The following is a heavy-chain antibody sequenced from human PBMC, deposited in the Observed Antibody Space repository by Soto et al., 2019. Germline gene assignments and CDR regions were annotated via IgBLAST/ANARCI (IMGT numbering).Heavy chain of an antibody. CDR1: GGTFSSYA. CDR2: IIPIFGTA. Sequence: QVQLVQSGAEVKKPGSSVKVSCKASGGTFSSYAISWVRQAPGQGLEWMGGIIPIFGTANYAQKFQGRVTITADESTSTAYMELSSLRSEDTVVYYCARSEYSSGWSTWFGFDYWGQGTLVTVSS. D-gene: IGHD6-19*01. J-gene: IGHJ4*02. CDR3: ARSEYSSGWSTWFGFDY. V-gene: IGHV1-69*01.